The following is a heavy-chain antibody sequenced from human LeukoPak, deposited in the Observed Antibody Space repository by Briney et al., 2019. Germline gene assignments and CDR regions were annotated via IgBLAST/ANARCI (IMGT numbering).Heavy chain of an antibody. CDR2: ISGSGGST. D-gene: IGHD3-22*01. V-gene: IGHV3-23*01. CDR3: AKSVTVSSGYYPLYYFDY. Sequence: PGGSLRLSCAASGFTFSSYAMSWVRQAPGKGLEWVSAISGSGGSTYYADSVKGRFTISRDNSKNTLYLQMNSLRAEDTAVYYCAKSVTVSSGYYPLYYFDYWGQGTLVTVSS. J-gene: IGHJ4*02. CDR1: GFTFSSYA.